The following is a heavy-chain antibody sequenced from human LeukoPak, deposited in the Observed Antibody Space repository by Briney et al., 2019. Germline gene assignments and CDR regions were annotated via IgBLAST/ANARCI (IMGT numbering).Heavy chain of an antibody. V-gene: IGHV4-34*01. CDR3: ARRDSSGWYPRD. CDR2: INHNGST. Sequence: SETLSLTCAVYGGSFSGYYWSWIRQPPGKGLEWIGEINHNGSTNYNPSLKSRVTISVDTSKNQFSLKLSSVTAADTAVYYCARRDSSGWYPRDWGQGTLVTVSS. D-gene: IGHD6-19*01. CDR1: GGSFSGYY. J-gene: IGHJ4*02.